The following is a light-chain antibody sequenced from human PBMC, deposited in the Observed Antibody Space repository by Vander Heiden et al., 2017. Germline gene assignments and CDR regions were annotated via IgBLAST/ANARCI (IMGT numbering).Light chain of an antibody. Sequence: EIVLTQSPGTLSLSPGERATLSCRASQSVSSNYLAWYQQKPGQAPRLLIYDASSRATGIPDRFSGSGSGTDFTLTISRLEPEDFAVYYCHQYGSSPPFTFGPGTKVDRK. CDR2: DAS. CDR1: QSVSSNY. J-gene: IGKJ3*01. CDR3: HQYGSSPPFT. V-gene: IGKV3-20*01.